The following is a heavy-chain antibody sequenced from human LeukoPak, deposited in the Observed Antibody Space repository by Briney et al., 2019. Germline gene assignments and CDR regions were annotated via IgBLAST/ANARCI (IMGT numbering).Heavy chain of an antibody. J-gene: IGHJ4*02. D-gene: IGHD3-9*01. V-gene: IGHV3-23*01. Sequence: PGGSLRLSCAASGFTFSSYGMSWVRQAPGKGLEWVSAISGSGGSTYYADSVKGRFTISRDNSKNTLYLQMNSLRAEDTAVYYCAKDHDILTGYYIFDYWGQGTLVTVSS. CDR3: AKDHDILTGYYIFDY. CDR1: GFTFSSYG. CDR2: ISGSGGST.